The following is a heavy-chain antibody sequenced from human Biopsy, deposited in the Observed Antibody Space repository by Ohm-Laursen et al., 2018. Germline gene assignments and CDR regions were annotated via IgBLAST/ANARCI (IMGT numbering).Heavy chain of an antibody. CDR2: INTENGNT. V-gene: IGHV1-18*01. CDR3: ARAKMEPVYYYYGMDV. CDR1: GYTFTSYG. J-gene: IGHJ6*02. D-gene: IGHD1-14*01. Sequence: ASVKVSCKASGYTFTSYGISWVRQAPGQGLEWMGWINTENGNTIYAQNLQGRVTMTADTSTSTAYMEVTSLRSDDTAVYYCARAKMEPVYYYYGMDVWGQGTTVTVSS.